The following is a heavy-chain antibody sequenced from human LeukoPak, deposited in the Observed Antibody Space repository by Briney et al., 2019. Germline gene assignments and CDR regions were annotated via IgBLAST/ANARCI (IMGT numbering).Heavy chain of an antibody. Sequence: ASVKVSCKASGGTFSSYAISWVRQAPGQGLEWMGRIIPIFGIANYAQKFQGRVTITADKSTSTAYMELSSLRSDDTAVYYCARDLRVITEGDFDYWGQGTLVTVSS. CDR1: GGTFSSYA. V-gene: IGHV1-69*04. CDR3: ARDLRVITEGDFDY. D-gene: IGHD3-16*01. CDR2: IIPIFGIA. J-gene: IGHJ4*02.